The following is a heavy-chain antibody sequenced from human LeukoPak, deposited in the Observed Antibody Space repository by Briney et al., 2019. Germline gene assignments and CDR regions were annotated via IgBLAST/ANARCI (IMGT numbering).Heavy chain of an antibody. V-gene: IGHV4-31*03. CDR2: IYYSGST. CDR1: GGSISSGGYY. J-gene: IGHJ4*02. CDR3: AREPRITMVRGVIIGYFDY. D-gene: IGHD3-10*01. Sequence: PSETLSLTCTVSGGSISSGGYYWSWIRQHPGKGLECIEYIYYSGSTYYNPSLKSRVTISVDTSKNQFSLKLSSVTAADTAVYYCAREPRITMVRGVIIGYFDYWGQGTLVTVSS.